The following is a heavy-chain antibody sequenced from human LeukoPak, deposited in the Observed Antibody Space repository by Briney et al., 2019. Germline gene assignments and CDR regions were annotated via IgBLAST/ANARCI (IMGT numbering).Heavy chain of an antibody. CDR2: INHSGST. Sequence: SETLSLTCAVYGGSFSGYYWSCIRQPPGKGLEWIGEINHSGSTNYNPSLKSRVTISVDTSKNQFSLKLSSVTAADTAVYYCASLGYCSSTSCYPNKDYWGQGTLVTVSS. D-gene: IGHD2-2*01. V-gene: IGHV4-34*01. J-gene: IGHJ4*02. CDR1: GGSFSGYY. CDR3: ASLGYCSSTSCYPNKDY.